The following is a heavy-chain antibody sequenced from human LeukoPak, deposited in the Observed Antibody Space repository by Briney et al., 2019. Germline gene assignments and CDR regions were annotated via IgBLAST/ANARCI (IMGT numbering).Heavy chain of an antibody. D-gene: IGHD4-17*01. J-gene: IGHJ4*02. V-gene: IGHV4-34*01. CDR3: ARGSTTVPHYFDY. CDR1: GYSITTGHY. Sequence: SETLSLTCVVSGYSITTGHYWGWIRQPPGKGLEWIGEINHSGSTNYNPSLKSRVTISVDTSKNQFSLMLTSVTAADTAVYYCARGSTTVPHYFDYWGQGTLVTVSS. CDR2: INHSGST.